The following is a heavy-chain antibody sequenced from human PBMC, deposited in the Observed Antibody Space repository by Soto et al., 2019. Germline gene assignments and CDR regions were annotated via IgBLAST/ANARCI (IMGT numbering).Heavy chain of an antibody. Sequence: QVQLVQSGAEVKKPGSSVKVSCKASGGTFSSYTISWVRQAPGQGLEWMGRIIPILGIANYAQKFQGRVTIIADKSTSTAYMELSSLRSEDTAVYYCARHRDYGDTGGWFDPWGQGTLVTVSS. CDR3: ARHRDYGDTGGWFDP. CDR2: IIPILGIA. V-gene: IGHV1-69*02. J-gene: IGHJ5*02. CDR1: GGTFSSYT. D-gene: IGHD4-17*01.